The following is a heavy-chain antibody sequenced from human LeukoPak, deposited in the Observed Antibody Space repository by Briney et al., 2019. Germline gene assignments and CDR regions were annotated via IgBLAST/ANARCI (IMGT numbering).Heavy chain of an antibody. CDR2: IYYGGRT. CDR1: GGSISSHY. D-gene: IGHD6-19*01. CDR3: AREVTVAGTFYFYMDV. J-gene: IGHJ6*03. Sequence: SETLSLTCTVSGGSISSHYWTWVRQPPGQALEFIGYIYYGGRTQYNPSLKSRVTMTMDTSKNQFSLRLNSVSAADTAVYYCAREVTVAGTFYFYMDVWGKGTTVTVSS. V-gene: IGHV4-59*11.